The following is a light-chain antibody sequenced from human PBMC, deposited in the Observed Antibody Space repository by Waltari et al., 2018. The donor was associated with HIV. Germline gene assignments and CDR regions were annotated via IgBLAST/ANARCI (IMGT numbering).Light chain of an antibody. CDR2: AAS. J-gene: IGKJ2*01. CDR1: RSVSSNY. CDR3: QQYGTSPYT. V-gene: IGKV3-20*01. Sequence: ENVLTQSPGTLSLSPGERATLSCRASRSVSSNYLTWYQQRPGQAPRLLIYAASTRATAIPDRFSGRGSGKDFTRTISRLEPEDFAVYYCQQYGTSPYTFGQGTKVEI.